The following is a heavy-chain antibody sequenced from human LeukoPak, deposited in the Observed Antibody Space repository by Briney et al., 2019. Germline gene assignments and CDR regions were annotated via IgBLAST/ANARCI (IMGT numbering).Heavy chain of an antibody. CDR2: INAGNGNT. V-gene: IGHV1-3*01. J-gene: IGHJ4*02. Sequence: ASVKVPCKASGYTFTSYAMHWVRQAPGQSLEWMGWINAGNGNTKYSQNFQGRVTITRDTSASTAYMELSSLRSEDTAVYYCARPSLYYYGSGSYPYLDYWGQGTLVTVSS. CDR3: ARPSLYYYGSGSYPYLDY. CDR1: GYTFTSYA. D-gene: IGHD3-10*01.